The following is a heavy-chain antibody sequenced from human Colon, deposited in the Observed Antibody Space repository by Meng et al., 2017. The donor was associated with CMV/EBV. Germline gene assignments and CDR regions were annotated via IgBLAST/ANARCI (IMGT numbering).Heavy chain of an antibody. V-gene: IGHV1-69*04. CDR2: IIPILGIA. CDR3: ARDPLIVVVPAAIRYYYGMDV. CDR1: GCTFSSYT. J-gene: IGHJ6*02. Sequence: SVKVSCKASGCTFSSYTISWVRQAPGQGLEWMGRIIPILGIANYAQKFQGRVTITADKSTSTAYMELSSLRSEDTAVYYCARDPLIVVVPAAIRYYYGMDVWGQGTTVTVSS. D-gene: IGHD2-2*01.